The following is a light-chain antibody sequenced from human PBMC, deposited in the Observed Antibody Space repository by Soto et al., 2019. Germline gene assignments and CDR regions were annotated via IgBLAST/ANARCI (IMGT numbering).Light chain of an antibody. CDR2: DTV. Sequence: QSVVTQEPSLTVSPGGTVTLTCGSSAGTVTSDHYPYWFQQKPGQAPRTLIYDTVNKESWTPARFSGSLLGGRAALTLSGAQPEDEADYYCMLSYYAAGVLGGGTKVTVL. CDR3: MLSYYAAGV. J-gene: IGLJ2*01. V-gene: IGLV7-46*01. CDR1: AGTVTSDHY.